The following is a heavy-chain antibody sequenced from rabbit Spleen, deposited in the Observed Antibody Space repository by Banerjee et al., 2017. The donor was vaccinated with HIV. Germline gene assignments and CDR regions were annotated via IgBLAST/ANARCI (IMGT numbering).Heavy chain of an antibody. D-gene: IGHD1-1*01. V-gene: IGHV1S45*01. CDR2: VYSGSSGST. J-gene: IGHJ4*01. CDR3: ARDRDSSNDL. Sequence: QEQLVESGGGLVQPEGSLTLTCKASGFSFSDRDVMCWVRQAPGKGLEWIACVYSGSSGSTYYASWVNGRFTISSDNVQNTVDLQMNSLTAADTATYFCARDRDSSNDLWGPGTLVTVS. CDR1: GFSFSDRDV.